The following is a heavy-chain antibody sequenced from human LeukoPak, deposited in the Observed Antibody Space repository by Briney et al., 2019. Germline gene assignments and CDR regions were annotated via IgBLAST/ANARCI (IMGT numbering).Heavy chain of an antibody. D-gene: IGHD2-15*01. Sequence: LGESLKICCKGSGYSFSTYWIGGVRPMPGEGLEWMGIIYPVDSDTKYSPSFQAQVTISAAKSISTSYRQWRSLKASDTAMYYCARLCGGTCYGDVWGKGTTVTVSS. CDR3: ARLCGGTCYGDV. CDR1: GYSFSTYW. CDR2: IYPVDSDT. V-gene: IGHV5-51*01. J-gene: IGHJ6*04.